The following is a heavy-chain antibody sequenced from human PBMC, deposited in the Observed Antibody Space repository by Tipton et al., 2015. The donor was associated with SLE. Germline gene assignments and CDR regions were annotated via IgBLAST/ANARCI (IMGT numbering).Heavy chain of an antibody. V-gene: IGHV4-61*01. CDR3: ARDPHGVGGMDV. CDR2: IYYSGST. J-gene: IGHJ6*02. Sequence: TLSLTCTVSGGSVSSGSYYWSWIRQPPGKGLEWIGYIYYSGSTNYNPSLKSRVTISVDTSKNQFSLKLSSVTAADTAVYYCARDPHGVGGMDVWGQGTTVTVSS. CDR1: GGSVSSGSYY. D-gene: IGHD3-3*01.